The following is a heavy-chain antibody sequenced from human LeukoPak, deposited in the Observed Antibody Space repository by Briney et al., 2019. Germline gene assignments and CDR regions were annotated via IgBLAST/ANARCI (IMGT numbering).Heavy chain of an antibody. CDR2: IIPILGIA. J-gene: IGHJ6*02. CDR3: ARGGYGDSGFSYYYYYGMDV. Sequence: SVKVSCKASGGTFSSYAISWVRQAPGQGLEWMGRIIPILGIANYAQKFQGRVTITADKSTSTAYMELSSLRSEDTAVYYCARGGYGDSGFSYYYYYGMDVWGQGTTVTVSS. D-gene: IGHD4-17*01. V-gene: IGHV1-69*04. CDR1: GGTFSSYA.